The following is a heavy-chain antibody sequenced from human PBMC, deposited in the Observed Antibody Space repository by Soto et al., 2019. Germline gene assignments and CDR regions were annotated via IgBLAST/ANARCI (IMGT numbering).Heavy chain of an antibody. V-gene: IGHV4-31*03. D-gene: IGHD6-13*01. CDR2: IFYSGST. CDR1: GGSINSGSYY. Sequence: QMQLQESGPGLVKPSQTLSLTCTVSGGSINSGSYYWSWIRQHPGKGLEWIGSIFYSGSTYYNPSLKSRVTRAVDTSKKHFALKLNSVTAADTAVYYCARAGAAAGTEDFDYWGQGTLVTVSS. J-gene: IGHJ4*02. CDR3: ARAGAAAGTEDFDY.